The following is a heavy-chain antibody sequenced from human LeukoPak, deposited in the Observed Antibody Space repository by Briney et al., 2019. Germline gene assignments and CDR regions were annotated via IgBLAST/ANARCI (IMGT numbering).Heavy chain of an antibody. CDR1: GFTFNSYS. CDR2: IGISSGNT. D-gene: IGHD1-1*01. V-gene: IGHV3-48*04. CDR3: ARDHNYAFDN. Sequence: PGGSLRLSCAASGFTFNSYSMNWVRQAPGKGLEWISYIGISSGNTKYADSVKGRFTISGDNARNSLYLQMNSLRVEDSAVYYCARDHNYAFDNWGQGTLVTVSS. J-gene: IGHJ4*02.